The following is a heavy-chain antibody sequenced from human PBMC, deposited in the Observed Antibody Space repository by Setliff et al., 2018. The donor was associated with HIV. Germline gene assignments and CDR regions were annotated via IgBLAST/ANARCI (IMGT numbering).Heavy chain of an antibody. D-gene: IGHD3-22*01. CDR3: TTPLDSSGYFGSDYFDY. CDR1: GYTFTDYY. CDR2: VDPEDGET. J-gene: IGHJ4*02. V-gene: IGHV1-69-2*01. Sequence: GASVKVSCKASGYTFTDYYIHWVQQAPGKGVEWMGRVDPEDGETPYAEKFQGRITITADTSTDTAYLELSSLRSEDSAFYYCTTPLDSSGYFGSDYFDYWGQGALVTVSS.